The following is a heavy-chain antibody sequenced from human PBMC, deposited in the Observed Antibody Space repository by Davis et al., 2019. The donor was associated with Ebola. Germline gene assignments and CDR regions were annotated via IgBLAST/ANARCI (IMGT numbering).Heavy chain of an antibody. CDR3: ARCGGTGDPKNVVVVGVFDN. CDR1: GYSMTNGYY. V-gene: IGHV4-38-2*01. J-gene: IGHJ4*02. Sequence: PSETLSLTCAVSGYSMTNGYYWAWIRQPPGKGLERIGSIYHSGSTYYNSSLKSRATISTDTPKNHFSLNLRSVTAADTAVYYCARCGGTGDPKNVVVVGVFDNWGQGTLVTVSS. D-gene: IGHD2-15*01. CDR2: IYHSGST.